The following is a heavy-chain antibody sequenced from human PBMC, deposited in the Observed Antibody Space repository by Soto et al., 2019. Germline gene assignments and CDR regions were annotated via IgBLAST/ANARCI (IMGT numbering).Heavy chain of an antibody. Sequence: QVRLVQSGPEVRKPGASVKISCEASGYSFTGHYLHWVRQAPGHGLEWMGWINPNSGGTNYAQKFQDWISITRDKALSTVYMDPSSLRSEDTAMYYCAKSDGAEENDAFDIWGQGTMISVS. CDR2: INPNSGGT. CDR1: GYSFTGHY. CDR3: AKSDGAEENDAFDI. J-gene: IGHJ3*02. D-gene: IGHD3-16*01. V-gene: IGHV1-2*04.